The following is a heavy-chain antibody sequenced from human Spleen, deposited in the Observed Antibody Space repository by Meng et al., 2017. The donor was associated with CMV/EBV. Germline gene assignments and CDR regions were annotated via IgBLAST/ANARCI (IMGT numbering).Heavy chain of an antibody. Sequence: ASVKVSCKASGYNFTGYYIHWVRQAPGQGLEWMGWINPNSGGTNYAQNFQGRVTMTRDTSISTAYMELSRLRSDDTAVYYCAREGGGLRRDFGYWGQGTQVTVSS. CDR3: AREGGGLRRDFGY. V-gene: IGHV1-2*02. CDR2: INPNSGGT. D-gene: IGHD3-16*01. CDR1: GYNFTGYY. J-gene: IGHJ4*02.